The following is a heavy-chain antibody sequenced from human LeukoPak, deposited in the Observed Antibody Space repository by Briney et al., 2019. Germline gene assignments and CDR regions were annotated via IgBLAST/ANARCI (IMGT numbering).Heavy chain of an antibody. J-gene: IGHJ4*02. CDR1: GYTFTSYG. V-gene: IGHV1-18*01. CDR2: ISCYDGDT. Sequence: ASVTVSCKASGYTFTSYGINWVRQAPGQGLEWMGWISCYDGDTKYAQKFQGRVTMTTDTSTTTAYMELRSLRSDDTAVYYCARDTSAYSRGWYVLHFWGQGTLVTVSS. CDR3: ARDTSAYSRGWYVLHF. D-gene: IGHD6-19*01.